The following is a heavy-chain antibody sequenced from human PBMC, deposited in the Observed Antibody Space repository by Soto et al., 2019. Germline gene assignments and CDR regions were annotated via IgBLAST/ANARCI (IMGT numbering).Heavy chain of an antibody. D-gene: IGHD6-13*01. CDR3: AAGEASSRNLAPYYLDF. J-gene: IGHJ4*02. CDR2: IHYSGATSFFP. V-gene: IGHV4-59*01. Sequence: SETLSLTCTVSGGSMRNYFWTWIRQPPGKGLEWIGYIHYSGATSFFPSYNPSLRSRVTISEDTSKNQFSLKLLSVTTADTAVYFCAAGEASSRNLAPYYLDFWGQGTLVT. CDR1: GGSMRNYF.